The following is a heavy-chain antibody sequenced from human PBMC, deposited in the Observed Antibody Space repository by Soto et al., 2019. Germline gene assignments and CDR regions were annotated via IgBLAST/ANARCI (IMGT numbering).Heavy chain of an antibody. Sequence: PGESLKISCTGSGYNFNTYWIAWVRQMPGKGLEWMGIIYPEDSETRYSPSFQGQVTISADKSTRTAYLQWSTLRASDTAMYYCARHSPLGYCSGGACFSWGLDPWGQGTLVTVSS. D-gene: IGHD2-15*01. J-gene: IGHJ5*02. CDR1: GYNFNTYW. CDR3: ARHSPLGYCSGGACFSWGLDP. V-gene: IGHV5-51*01. CDR2: IYPEDSET.